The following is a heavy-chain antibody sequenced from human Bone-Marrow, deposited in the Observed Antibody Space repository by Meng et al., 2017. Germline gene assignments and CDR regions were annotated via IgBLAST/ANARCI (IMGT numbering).Heavy chain of an antibody. CDR3: ARDLGGGFNYYYGMDV. CDR2: IKQDGSEK. V-gene: IGHV3-7*01. D-gene: IGHD3-16*01. CDR1: GFTFSSYW. J-gene: IGHJ6*02. Sequence: GESLKIPCAASGFTFSSYWMSWVRQAPGKGLEWVANIKQDGSEKYYVDSVKGRFTISRDNAKNSLYLQMNSLRAEDTAVYYCARDLGGGFNYYYGMDVWGQGTTVTVSS.